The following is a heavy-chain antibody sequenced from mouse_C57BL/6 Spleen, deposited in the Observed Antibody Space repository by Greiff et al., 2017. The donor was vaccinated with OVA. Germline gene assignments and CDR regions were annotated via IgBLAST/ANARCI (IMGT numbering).Heavy chain of an antibody. V-gene: IGHV1-55*01. CDR1: GYTFTSYW. D-gene: IGHD2-3*01. CDR2: IYPGSGST. J-gene: IGHJ4*01. CDR3: ARFGYYDYYAMDY. Sequence: VQLQQPGAELVKPGASVKMSCKASGYTFTSYWITWVKQRPGQGLEWIGDIYPGSGSTNYTEKFKSKATLTVDTSSSTAYMQLSSLTSEDSAVYYCARFGYYDYYAMDYWGQGTSVTVSS.